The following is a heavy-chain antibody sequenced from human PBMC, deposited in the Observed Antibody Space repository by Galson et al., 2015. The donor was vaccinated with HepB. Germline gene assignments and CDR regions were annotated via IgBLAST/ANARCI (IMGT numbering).Heavy chain of an antibody. CDR3: ARRLWFGELFPEWFDP. CDR1: GGSIGSSSYY. J-gene: IGHJ5*02. Sequence: SETLSLTCTVSGGSIGSSSYYWGWIRQPPGKGLEWIGSIYYSGSTYYNPSLKSRVTISVDTSKNQFSLKLSSVTAADTAVYYCARRLWFGELFPEWFDPWGQGTLVTVSS. CDR2: IYYSGST. D-gene: IGHD3-10*01. V-gene: IGHV4-39*01.